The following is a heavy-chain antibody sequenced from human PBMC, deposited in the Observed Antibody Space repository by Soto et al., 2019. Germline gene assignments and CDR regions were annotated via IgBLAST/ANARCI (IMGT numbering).Heavy chain of an antibody. D-gene: IGHD6-19*01. CDR1: GFTFSSYS. CDR2: LSGSSTII. Sequence: EVQLVESGGGLVQPGGSLRLSCAASGFTFSSYSMNWVRQAPGKGLEWVSYLSGSSTIIYHADSVKGRFTISRDNAKNSLYLEMNSRRVEDTAVYWFARERLGDSTGWDYWGQGTLVTVSS. V-gene: IGHV3-48*01. CDR3: ARERLGDSTGWDY. J-gene: IGHJ4*02.